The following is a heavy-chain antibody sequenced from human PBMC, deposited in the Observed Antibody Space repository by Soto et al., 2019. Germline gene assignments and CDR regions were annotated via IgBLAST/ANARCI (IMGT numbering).Heavy chain of an antibody. Sequence: EVQLVQSGAEVKKPGASLRSSCTGSGYTFTAYWIPWVRQMPGKGLVWMGRIDPSDSDTNYSPSFQVLVTISADKSISTAYLPWSSLKVSDTAMYYCASSLYGSGSSPSSYYYYGLDVWGQGTTVNVSS. CDR3: ASSLYGSGSSPSSYYYYGLDV. CDR1: GYTFTAYW. D-gene: IGHD3-10*01. V-gene: IGHV5-10-1*03. CDR2: IDPSDSDT. J-gene: IGHJ6*02.